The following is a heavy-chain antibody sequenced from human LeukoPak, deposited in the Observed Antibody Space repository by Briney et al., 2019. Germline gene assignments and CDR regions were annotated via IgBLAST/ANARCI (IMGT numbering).Heavy chain of an antibody. CDR2: NYPGDSDT. CDR1: GYSFTSYW. D-gene: IGHD2-15*01. J-gene: IGHJ5*02. CDR3: ARSLGYCSGGSCYSDGWFDP. V-gene: IGHV5-51*01. Sequence: GESLKISCKGSGYSFTSYWIGWVRQMPGKGLEWMGINYPGDSDTRYSPSFQGQVTISADKSISTAYLQWSSLKASDTAMYYCARSLGYCSGGSCYSDGWFDPWGQGTLVTVSS.